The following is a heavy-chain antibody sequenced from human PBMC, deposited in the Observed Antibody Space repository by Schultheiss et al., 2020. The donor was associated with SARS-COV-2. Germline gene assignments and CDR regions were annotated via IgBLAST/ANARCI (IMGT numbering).Heavy chain of an antibody. CDR2: ISSSSSYI. Sequence: GGSLRLSCAASGFTFSSYWMHWVRQAPGKGLVWVSSISSSSSYIYYADSVKGRFTISRDNAKNSLYLQMNSLRDEDTAVYYCARDPGQGGWPLLFDYWGQGTLVTVSS. CDR3: ARDPGQGGWPLLFDY. J-gene: IGHJ4*02. CDR1: GFTFSSYW. D-gene: IGHD6-19*01. V-gene: IGHV3-21*01.